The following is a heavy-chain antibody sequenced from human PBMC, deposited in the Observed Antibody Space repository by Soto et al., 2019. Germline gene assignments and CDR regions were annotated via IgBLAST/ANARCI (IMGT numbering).Heavy chain of an antibody. V-gene: IGHV1-69*13. CDR2: IIPIFGTA. D-gene: IGHD3-22*01. CDR3: ARDVSSGYYG. CDR1: GGTFSSYA. J-gene: IGHJ4*02. Sequence: ASVKVSFKASGGTFSSYAISWVRQAPGQGLEWMGGIIPIFGTANYAQKFQGRVTITADESTSTAYMELSSLRSEDTAVYYCARDVSSGYYGWGQGTLVTVSS.